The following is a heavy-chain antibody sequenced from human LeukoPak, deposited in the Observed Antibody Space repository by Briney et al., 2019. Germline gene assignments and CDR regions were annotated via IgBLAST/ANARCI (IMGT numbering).Heavy chain of an antibody. J-gene: IGHJ6*03. CDR1: GGSISSGSYY. CDR2: IYTSGST. Sequence: SETLSLTCTVSGGSISSGSYYWSWIRQPAGKGLEWIVRIYTSGSTNYNPSLKSRVTISVDTSKNQFSLKLSSVTAADTAVYYCARTPIDYYMDVWGKGTTVTVSS. D-gene: IGHD5-24*01. V-gene: IGHV4-61*02. CDR3: ARTPIDYYMDV.